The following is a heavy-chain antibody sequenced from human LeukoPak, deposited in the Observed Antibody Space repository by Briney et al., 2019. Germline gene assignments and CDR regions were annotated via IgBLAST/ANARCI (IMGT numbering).Heavy chain of an antibody. D-gene: IGHD3-3*02. Sequence: GGSLGLSCAASGFTFSSYWMSWVRQAPGKGLEWVANIKQDGSEKYYVDSVKGRFTISRDNAKNSLYLQMNSLRAEDTAVYYCARGPRGLLGHGYWFDPWGQGTLVTVSS. CDR2: IKQDGSEK. J-gene: IGHJ5*02. CDR3: ARGPRGLLGHGYWFDP. CDR1: GFTFSSYW. V-gene: IGHV3-7*01.